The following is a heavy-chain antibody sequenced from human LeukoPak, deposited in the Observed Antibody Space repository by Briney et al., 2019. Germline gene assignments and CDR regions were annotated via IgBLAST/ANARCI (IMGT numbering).Heavy chain of an antibody. Sequence: GGTLRLSCAASGFTFSTYSMNWVRQAPGEGLEWVSSISTSSSYINDADSVKGRFTISRDNAKKSLHLQMNSLRDEDTAVYYCVRGPERVAATNNWFAPWGQGTLVTVSS. J-gene: IGHJ5*02. D-gene: IGHD2-15*01. CDR2: ISTSSSYI. CDR3: VRGPERVAATNNWFAP. V-gene: IGHV3-21*04. CDR1: GFTFSTYS.